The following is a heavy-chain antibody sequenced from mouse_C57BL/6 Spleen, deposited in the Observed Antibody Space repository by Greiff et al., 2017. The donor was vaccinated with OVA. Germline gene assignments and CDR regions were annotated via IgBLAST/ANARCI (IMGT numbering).Heavy chain of an antibody. D-gene: IGHD1-1*01. CDR3: ARQSTTVVAPTSMDY. CDR1: GFTFSSYG. J-gene: IGHJ4*01. Sequence: EVKLVESGGDLVKPGGSLKLSCAASGFTFSSYGMYWVRQTPDKRLEWVATISSGGSYTYYPDSVKGRFMISSDNATKTLYLQMSRLKSEDTAMYYCARQSTTVVAPTSMDYWGQGTSVTVSS. CDR2: ISSGGSYT. V-gene: IGHV5-6*02.